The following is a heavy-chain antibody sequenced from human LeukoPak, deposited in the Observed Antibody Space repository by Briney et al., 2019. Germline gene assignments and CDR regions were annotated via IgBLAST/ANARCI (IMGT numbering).Heavy chain of an antibody. CDR2: INHSGST. V-gene: IGHV4-34*01. CDR1: GGSISSGGYY. Sequence: SETLSLTCTVSGGSISSGGYYWSWIRQPPGKGLEWIGEINHSGSTNYNPSLKSRVTISVDTSKNQFSLKLSSVTAADTAVYYCARADAGTSGYNWFDLWGQGTLVTVSS. CDR3: ARADAGTSGYNWFDL. J-gene: IGHJ5*02. D-gene: IGHD6-13*01.